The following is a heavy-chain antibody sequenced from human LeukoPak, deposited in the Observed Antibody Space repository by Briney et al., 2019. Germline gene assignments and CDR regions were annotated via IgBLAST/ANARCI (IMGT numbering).Heavy chain of an antibody. CDR3: AKGQSGNYYDSSGYYYARDLYYFDY. CDR1: GFTFSSYA. Sequence: GGSLRLSCAASGFTFSSYAMSWVRQAPGKGLEWVSAISGSGGSTYYADSVKGRFTISRDNSKNTLYLQMNSLRAEDTAVYYCAKGQSGNYYDSSGYYYARDLYYFDYWGQGTLVTVSS. CDR2: ISGSGGST. V-gene: IGHV3-23*01. J-gene: IGHJ4*02. D-gene: IGHD3-22*01.